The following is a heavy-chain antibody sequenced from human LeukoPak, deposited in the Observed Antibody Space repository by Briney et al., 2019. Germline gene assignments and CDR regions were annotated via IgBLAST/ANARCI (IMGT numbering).Heavy chain of an antibody. V-gene: IGHV3-21*01. Sequence: PGGSLRLSCAASGFTFSNYNMNWVRQAPGKGLEWVSSISDSSSYIYYADSVRGRFTISRDNTKNSLYLQMNSLRAEDTAMYYCARADLSGSYFHPHFLDYWGQGTLVTVSS. D-gene: IGHD1-26*01. CDR3: ARADLSGSYFHPHFLDY. CDR1: GFTFSNYN. J-gene: IGHJ4*02. CDR2: ISDSSSYI.